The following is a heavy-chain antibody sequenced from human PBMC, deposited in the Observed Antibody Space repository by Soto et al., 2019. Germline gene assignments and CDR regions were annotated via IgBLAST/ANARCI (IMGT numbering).Heavy chain of an antibody. J-gene: IGHJ3*02. Sequence: GGSLRLSCAASGFTFDDYGMSWVRQAPGKGLEWVSGINWNGGSTGYADSVKGRFTISRDNAKNSLYLQMNSLRAEDTALYYCARGHGTYYYDSSGYRDAFDIWGQGTMVT. D-gene: IGHD3-22*01. CDR2: INWNGGST. CDR1: GFTFDDYG. V-gene: IGHV3-20*04. CDR3: ARGHGTYYYDSSGYRDAFDI.